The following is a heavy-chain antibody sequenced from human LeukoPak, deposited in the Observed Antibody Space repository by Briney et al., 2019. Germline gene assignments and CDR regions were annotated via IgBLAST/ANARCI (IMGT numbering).Heavy chain of an antibody. CDR1: GYTFTSYY. J-gene: IGHJ4*02. Sequence: GASVKVSCKASGYTFTSYYMHWVRQAPGQGLEWMGWINPNSGGTNYAQKFQGRVTMTRDTSISTAYMELSRLRSDDTAVYYCASGGYCSSTSCYGVLDYWGQGTLVTVSS. V-gene: IGHV1-2*02. CDR3: ASGGYCSSTSCYGVLDY. CDR2: INPNSGGT. D-gene: IGHD2-2*03.